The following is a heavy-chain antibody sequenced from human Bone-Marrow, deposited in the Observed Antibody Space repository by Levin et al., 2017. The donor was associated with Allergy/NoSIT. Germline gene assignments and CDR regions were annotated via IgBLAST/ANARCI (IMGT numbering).Heavy chain of an antibody. CDR3: ARDAGTYDGMDV. Sequence: ASVKVSCKASGYTFPSYDISWVRQAPGQGLEWMGWISGHTGNTTYAQSLQARVTLTIDISARTTFLELRSLRSDDTAVYYCARDAGTYDGMDVWGQGTTVIVSS. V-gene: IGHV1-18*01. CDR2: ISGHTGNT. D-gene: IGHD6-13*01. J-gene: IGHJ6*02. CDR1: GYTFPSYD.